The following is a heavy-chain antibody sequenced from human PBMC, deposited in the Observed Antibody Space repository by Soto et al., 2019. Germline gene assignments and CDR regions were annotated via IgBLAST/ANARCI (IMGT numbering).Heavy chain of an antibody. V-gene: IGHV1-18*01. CDR1: VYTFTSYG. Sequence: XSVKVSCEASVYTFTSYGISWVRQAPGQGLEWMGWISAYNGNTNYSQKLQGRVTMTTDTSTSTSYMELRSLRSGDTAVYYCARDTSNYFDYWGHGTLVTVSS. D-gene: IGHD2-2*01. CDR3: ARDTSNYFDY. J-gene: IGHJ4*01. CDR2: ISAYNGNT.